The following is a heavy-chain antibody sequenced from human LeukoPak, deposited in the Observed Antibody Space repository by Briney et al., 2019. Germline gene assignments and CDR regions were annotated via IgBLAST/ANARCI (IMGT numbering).Heavy chain of an antibody. CDR3: AREYSSSSIDC. J-gene: IGHJ4*02. CDR2: ISRSGTTI. CDR1: GFTFSSYE. Sequence: GGSLILSCVASGFTFSSYEMNWVRQAPGKGLEWISYISRSGTTIYYADSVKGRFTISRDNAKNSLYLQMNSLRAEDTAVYYCAREYSSSSIDCWGQGALVTVSS. V-gene: IGHV3-48*03. D-gene: IGHD6-6*01.